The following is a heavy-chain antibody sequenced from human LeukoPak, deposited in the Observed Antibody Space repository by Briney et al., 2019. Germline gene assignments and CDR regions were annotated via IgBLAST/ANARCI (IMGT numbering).Heavy chain of an antibody. V-gene: IGHV3-21*01. Sequence: PGGSMRLSCEASGFIFLSYGMNWVRQLRGKGLEWISSVTSGTTYIYYADSLKGRFTISRDNAKNSLYLQMNSRRVEDTAVYYCARDRTDRGLRYFDFWGQGILVTVSS. CDR3: ARDRTDRGLRYFDF. CDR2: VTSGTTYI. CDR1: GFIFLSYG. J-gene: IGHJ4*02. D-gene: IGHD3/OR15-3a*01.